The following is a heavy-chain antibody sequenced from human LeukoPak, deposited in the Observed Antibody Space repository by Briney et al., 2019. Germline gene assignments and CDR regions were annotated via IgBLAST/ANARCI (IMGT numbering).Heavy chain of an antibody. V-gene: IGHV3-30*18. CDR3: AKVAKGNIVVVTALDY. CDR2: ISYDGSNK. Sequence: GGSLRLSCAASGFTLSSYAMHWVRQAPGKGLEWVAIISYDGSNKFYADSVKGRFTISRDNSKNTPYLQMSSLGPEDTAMYYCAKVAKGNIVVVTALDYWGQGTLVTVSS. J-gene: IGHJ4*02. D-gene: IGHD2-21*02. CDR1: GFTLSSYA.